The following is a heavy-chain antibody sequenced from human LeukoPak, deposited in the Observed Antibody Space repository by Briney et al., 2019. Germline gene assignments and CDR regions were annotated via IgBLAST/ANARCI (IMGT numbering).Heavy chain of an antibody. CDR3: ARNARATVTPFGY. Sequence: PSETLSLTCTVSGGSISSYYWSWIRQPPGKGLEWIGYIYYSGSTNYNPSLKSRVTISVDTSKNQFSLKLSSVTAADTAVYYCARNARATVTPFGYWGQGTLVTVSS. CDR1: GGSISSYY. J-gene: IGHJ4*02. D-gene: IGHD4-17*01. CDR2: IYYSGST. V-gene: IGHV4-59*01.